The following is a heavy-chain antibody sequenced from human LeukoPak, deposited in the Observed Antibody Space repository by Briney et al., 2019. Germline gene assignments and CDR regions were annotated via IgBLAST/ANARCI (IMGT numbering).Heavy chain of an antibody. CDR1: GYTFTVYH. CDR3: ASPVGATGPYWFDP. D-gene: IGHD1-26*01. J-gene: IGHJ5*02. Sequence: ASVKVSCKASGYTFTVYHMHWVRQAPGQGLEWMGWISPNSGGTNYAQKFQGRVTMTRDTSISTAYMELSRLRSDDTAVYYCASPVGATGPYWFDPWGQGTLVTVSS. CDR2: ISPNSGGT. V-gene: IGHV1-2*02.